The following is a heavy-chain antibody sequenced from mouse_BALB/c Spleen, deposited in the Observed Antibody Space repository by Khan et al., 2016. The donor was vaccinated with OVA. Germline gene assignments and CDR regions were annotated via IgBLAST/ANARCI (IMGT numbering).Heavy chain of an antibody. Sequence: VQLQESGPGLVQPSQSLSITCTVSGFSLDKYSVHWIRQSPGKGLEWLGVIWSAGSTDYNAAFISRLTITKDNSRSQVFFKVNSLQPNDTAIYXCARRGYDYGRGALFAYWGQGTLVTVSA. J-gene: IGHJ3*01. CDR1: GFSLDKYS. D-gene: IGHD2-4*01. V-gene: IGHV2-2*02. CDR2: IWSAGST. CDR3: ARRGYDYGRGALFAY.